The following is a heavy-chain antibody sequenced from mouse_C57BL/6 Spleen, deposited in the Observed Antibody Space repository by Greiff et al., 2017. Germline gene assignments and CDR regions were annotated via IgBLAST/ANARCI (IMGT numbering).Heavy chain of an antibody. CDR3: ARRPHFDY. CDR1: GYTFTSYW. J-gene: IGHJ2*01. V-gene: IGHV1-50*01. CDR2: IDPSDSYT. Sequence: VKLQQPGAELVQPGASVKLSCKASGYTFTSYWMQWVKQRPGQGLEWIGEIDPSDSYTNYNQKFKGKATLTVDTSSSTAYMQLSSLTSEDSAVYYCARRPHFDYWGQGTTLTVSS.